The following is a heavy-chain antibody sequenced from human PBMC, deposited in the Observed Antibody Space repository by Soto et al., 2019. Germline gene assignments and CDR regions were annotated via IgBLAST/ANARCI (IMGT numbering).Heavy chain of an antibody. D-gene: IGHD2-8*02. CDR2: INHSGST. CDR3: ARDKITGLFDY. Sequence: SETLFLTCTVSGDSIRSSSYYWGWFRQPPGTGLEWIGEINHSGSTNYNPSLKSRVTISVDTSKNHFSLKLTSVTAVDTAVYYCARDKITGLFDYWGQGTLVTVSS. V-gene: IGHV4-39*02. CDR1: GDSIRSSSYY. J-gene: IGHJ4*02.